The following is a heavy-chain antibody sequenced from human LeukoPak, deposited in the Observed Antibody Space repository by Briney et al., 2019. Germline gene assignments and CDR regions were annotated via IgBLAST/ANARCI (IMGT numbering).Heavy chain of an antibody. J-gene: IGHJ6*02. V-gene: IGHV1-18*01. D-gene: IGHD3-3*01. Sequence: ASVKVSCKASGYTFTSYGINWVRQAPGQGLEWMGWISAYNGNTNYAQKLQGRVTMTTDTSTSTAYMELRSLRSDDTAVYYCARGGYYDFWSGYSVPGYYYYGMNVWGQGTTVTVSS. CDR2: ISAYNGNT. CDR1: GYTFTSYG. CDR3: ARGGYYDFWSGYSVPGYYYYGMNV.